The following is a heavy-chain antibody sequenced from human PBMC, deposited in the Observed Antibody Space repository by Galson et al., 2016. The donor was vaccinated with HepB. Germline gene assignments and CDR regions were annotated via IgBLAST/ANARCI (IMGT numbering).Heavy chain of an antibody. D-gene: IGHD2/OR15-2a*01. Sequence: SLRLSCAASGFIFSSYAMGWVRQAPGKGLEWVSLIDGGGGTYYADSVKGRFTVSRDNSKNTVYLQLNSLSAEGTALYYCAKNRPAVLKRAIDAFDFWGQGTMVTVSS. CDR1: GFIFSSYA. CDR2: IDGGGGT. CDR3: AKNRPAVLKRAIDAFDF. V-gene: IGHV3-23*03. J-gene: IGHJ3*01.